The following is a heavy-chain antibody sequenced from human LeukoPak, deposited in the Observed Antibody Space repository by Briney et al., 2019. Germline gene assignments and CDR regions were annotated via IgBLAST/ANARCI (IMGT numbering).Heavy chain of an antibody. D-gene: IGHD3-22*01. CDR2: TNPNSGGT. J-gene: IGHJ4*02. Sequence: ASVKVSCKASGYTFTSYYMHWVRQAPGQGLEWMGWTNPNSGGTNYAQKFQGRVTMTRDTSISTAYMELSRLRSDDTAVYYCARDQQGVYYYDSSGTFDYWGQGTLVTVSS. CDR1: GYTFTSYY. CDR3: ARDQQGVYYYDSSGTFDY. V-gene: IGHV1-2*02.